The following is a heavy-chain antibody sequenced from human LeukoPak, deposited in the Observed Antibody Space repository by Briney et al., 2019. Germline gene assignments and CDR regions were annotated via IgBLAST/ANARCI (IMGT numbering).Heavy chain of an antibody. CDR3: ARSLDSGSYSAFDI. J-gene: IGHJ3*02. Sequence: PSETLSLTCAVYGGSFSGYYWSWIRQPPGKGLEWIGEINHSGSTNYNPSLKSRVTISVDTSKNQFSLKLSSVTAADTAVYYCARSLDSGSYSAFDIWGQGTMVTVSS. D-gene: IGHD1-26*01. V-gene: IGHV4-34*01. CDR2: INHSGST. CDR1: GGSFSGYY.